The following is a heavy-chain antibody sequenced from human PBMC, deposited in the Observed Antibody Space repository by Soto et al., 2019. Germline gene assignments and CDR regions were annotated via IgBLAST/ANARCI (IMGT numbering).Heavy chain of an antibody. V-gene: IGHV3-23*01. D-gene: IGHD4-17*01. Sequence: PGGSLRLSCAASGFSFSSYGMSWVRQAPGTGLECVASVSGGGGTTYYADSVKGRFTIFRDNSKNTLYLQMNSLRAEDTAVYFCAKDFTTVTSILDSWGQGTLVTVSS. CDR1: GFSFSSYG. CDR3: AKDFTTVTSILDS. J-gene: IGHJ4*02. CDR2: VSGGGGTT.